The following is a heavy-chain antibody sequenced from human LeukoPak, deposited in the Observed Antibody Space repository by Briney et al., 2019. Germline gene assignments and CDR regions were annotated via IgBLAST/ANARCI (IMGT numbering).Heavy chain of an antibody. CDR2: INHSGST. V-gene: IGHV4-34*01. CDR1: GGSFGGYY. J-gene: IGHJ3*02. CDR3: ARPQLTGDGAFDI. D-gene: IGHD7-27*01. Sequence: SETLSLTCAVYGGSFGGYYWSWIRQPPGKGLEWIGEINHSGSTNYNPSLKSRVTISVDTSKNQFSLKLSSVTAADTAVYYCARPQLTGDGAFDIWGQGTMVTVSS.